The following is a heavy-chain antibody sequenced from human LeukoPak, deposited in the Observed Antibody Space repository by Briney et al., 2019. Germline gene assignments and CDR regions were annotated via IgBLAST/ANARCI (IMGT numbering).Heavy chain of an antibody. CDR2: IYTSGST. CDR3: ARAQRYDFWSGYYFDY. V-gene: IGHV4-4*07. CDR1: GGSISSYY. J-gene: IGHJ4*02. Sequence: SETLSLTCTVSGGSISSYYWSWIRQPAGKGLEWIGRIYTSGSTNYNPSLKSRVTISVDTSKNQFSLKLSSVTAADTAVYYCARAQRYDFWSGYYFDYWGQGTLVTVSS. D-gene: IGHD3-3*01.